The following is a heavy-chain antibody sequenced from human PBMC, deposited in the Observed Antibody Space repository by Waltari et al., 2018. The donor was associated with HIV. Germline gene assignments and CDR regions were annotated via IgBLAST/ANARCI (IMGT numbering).Heavy chain of an antibody. D-gene: IGHD3-22*01. J-gene: IGHJ4*02. CDR2: INHSGST. Sequence: QVQLQQWGAGLLKPSETLSRTCAVYGGSFSGYYWSWIRQPPGKGLEWIGEINHSGSTNYNPSLKSRVTISVDTSKNQFSLKLSSVTAADTAVYYCASEYYYDSSGPLGYWGQGTLVTVSS. V-gene: IGHV4-34*01. CDR3: ASEYYYDSSGPLGY. CDR1: GGSFSGYY.